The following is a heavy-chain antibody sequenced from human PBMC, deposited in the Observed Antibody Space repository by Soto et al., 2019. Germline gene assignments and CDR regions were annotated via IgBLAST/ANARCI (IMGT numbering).Heavy chain of an antibody. CDR2: ISAYNGNT. CDR1: GGTFSSYT. D-gene: IGHD2-2*01. CDR3: ARVRSSTSNNWFDP. J-gene: IGHJ5*02. Sequence: ASVKVSCKASGGTFSSYTISWVRQAPGQGLEWMGWISAYNGNTNYAQKLQGRVTMTTDTSTSTAYMELRSLRSDDTAVYYCARVRSSTSNNWFDPWGQGTLVTVSS. V-gene: IGHV1-18*01.